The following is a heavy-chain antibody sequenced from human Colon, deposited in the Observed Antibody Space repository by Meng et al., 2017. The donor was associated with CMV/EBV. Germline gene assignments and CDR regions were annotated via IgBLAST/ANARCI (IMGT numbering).Heavy chain of an antibody. V-gene: IGHV4-30-4*08. CDR3: VRGGRASYSAVDH. CDR1: VDSITGGGVR. CDR2: IYNSGSA. D-gene: IGHD5-18*01. Sequence: TVDSITGGGVRWTWIRRPPWKGLDCLMHIYNSGSAFYNPSLTTRSTISTDTAKIQLSLKPTAVTAADMAVYYFVRGGRASYSAVDHWGQGTLVTVSS. J-gene: IGHJ4*02.